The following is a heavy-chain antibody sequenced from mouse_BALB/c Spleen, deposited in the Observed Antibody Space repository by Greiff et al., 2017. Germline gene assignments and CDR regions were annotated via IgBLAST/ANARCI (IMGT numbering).Heavy chain of an antibody. D-gene: IGHD2-4*01. CDR2: IYPYNGGT. Sequence: EVKLQQSGPELVKPGASVKISCKASGYTFTDYNMHWVKQSHGKSLEWIGYIYPYNGGTGYNQKFKSKATLTVDNSSSTAYMELRSLTSEDSAVYYCARTVYYDYHYYAMDYWGQGTSVTVSS. CDR1: GYTFTDYN. V-gene: IGHV1S29*02. CDR3: ARTVYYDYHYYAMDY. J-gene: IGHJ4*01.